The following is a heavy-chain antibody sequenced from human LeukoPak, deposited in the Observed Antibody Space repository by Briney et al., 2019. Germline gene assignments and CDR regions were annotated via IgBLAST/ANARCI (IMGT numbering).Heavy chain of an antibody. CDR2: IYYSGST. J-gene: IGHJ3*02. Sequence: SETLSLTCTVTGGSISSYYWSWIRQPPGKGLEWIGYIYYSGSTNYNPSLKSRVTISVDTSKNQFSLKLSSVTAADTAVYYCARSYGRGAFDIWGQGTMVTVSS. V-gene: IGHV4-59*08. CDR3: ARSYGRGAFDI. D-gene: IGHD5-18*01. CDR1: GGSISSYY.